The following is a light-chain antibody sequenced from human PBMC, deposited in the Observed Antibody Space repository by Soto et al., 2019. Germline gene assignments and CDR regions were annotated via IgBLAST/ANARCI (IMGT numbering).Light chain of an antibody. Sequence: SYELTQPSSVSVSPGQTARITCSGDVLAKKYARWFQQKPGQAPVLVIYKDSERPSGIPERFSGSSSGTTVTLTISGAQVEDEADYYCYSAADNNRVFGGGIKVTVL. V-gene: IGLV3-27*01. CDR3: YSAADNNRV. J-gene: IGLJ3*02. CDR1: VLAKKY. CDR2: KDS.